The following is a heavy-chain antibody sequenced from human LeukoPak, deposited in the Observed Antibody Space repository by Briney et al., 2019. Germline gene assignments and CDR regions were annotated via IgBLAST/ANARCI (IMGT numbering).Heavy chain of an antibody. CDR1: GYTFTGYY. J-gene: IGHJ6*03. D-gene: IGHD3-9*01. CDR2: INPNSGGT. Sequence: ASVKISCKASGYTFTGYYMHWVRQAPGQGLEWMGWINPNSGGTNHAQKFQGRVTMTRDTSISTAYMELSRLRSDDTAVYYCARAVVDILTGYYRYYYYMDVWGKGTTVTVSS. V-gene: IGHV1-2*02. CDR3: ARAVVDILTGYYRYYYYMDV.